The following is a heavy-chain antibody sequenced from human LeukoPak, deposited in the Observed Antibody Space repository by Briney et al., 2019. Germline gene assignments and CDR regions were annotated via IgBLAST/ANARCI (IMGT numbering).Heavy chain of an antibody. V-gene: IGHV3-30*04. CDR2: ISNDGTTK. CDR1: GFTFSTYA. Sequence: GGSLRLSCAASGFTFSTYAMHWVRQIPGKGLEWVVIISNDGTTKNYAESVKGRFTISRDNSKNTLYLQMNTLRPEDTAVYYCAKDLRYLDWLYNFDYWGQGTLVTVSS. D-gene: IGHD3-9*01. J-gene: IGHJ4*02. CDR3: AKDLRYLDWLYNFDY.